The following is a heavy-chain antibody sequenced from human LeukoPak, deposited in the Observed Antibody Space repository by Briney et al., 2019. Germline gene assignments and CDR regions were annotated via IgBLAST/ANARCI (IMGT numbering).Heavy chain of an antibody. CDR2: IRFEGSNE. CDR1: RYTFSNFY. Sequence: GGSLRLSCAASRYTFSNFYMHWVRQAPGKGLEWVTVIRFEGSNEYYAHSVRGRFTISRDKSKNTLYLQMSSLRPEDTAVYYCARQIGVSIDYWGQGTLVTVSS. J-gene: IGHJ4*02. V-gene: IGHV3-30*02. CDR3: ARQIGVSIDY. D-gene: IGHD5/OR15-5a*01.